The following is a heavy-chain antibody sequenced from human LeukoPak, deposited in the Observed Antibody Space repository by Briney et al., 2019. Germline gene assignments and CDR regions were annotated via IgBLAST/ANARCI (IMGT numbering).Heavy chain of an antibody. J-gene: IGHJ4*02. D-gene: IGHD6-19*01. CDR1: GGTFSSYA. V-gene: IGHV1-69*13. CDR2: IIPIFGTA. Sequence: SVKVSCKASGGTFSSYAISWVRQAPGQGLEWMGGIIPIFGTANYAQKFQGRVTITADESTSTAYTELSSLRSEDTAVYYCARVIMSSGWKRPANYFDYWGQGTLVTVSS. CDR3: ARVIMSSGWKRPANYFDY.